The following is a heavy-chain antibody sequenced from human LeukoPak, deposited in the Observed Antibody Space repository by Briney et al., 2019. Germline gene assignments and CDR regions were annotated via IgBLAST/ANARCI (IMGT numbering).Heavy chain of an antibody. Sequence: GGSLRLSCAASGFTFDDYAMHWVRQAPGKGLEWVSSISWNSGTIGYADSVKGRFTISRDNAKNSLYLQMNSLRAEDMALYYCAKGNSGSYSLDWFDPWGQGTLVTVSS. D-gene: IGHD1-26*01. J-gene: IGHJ5*02. CDR1: GFTFDDYA. V-gene: IGHV3-9*03. CDR2: ISWNSGTI. CDR3: AKGNSGSYSLDWFDP.